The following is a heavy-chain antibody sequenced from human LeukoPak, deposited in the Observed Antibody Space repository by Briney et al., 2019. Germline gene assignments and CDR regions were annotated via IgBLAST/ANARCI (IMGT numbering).Heavy chain of an antibody. CDR1: GVTSTY. CDR2: IYNGGTT. D-gene: IGHD6-6*01. CDR3: AGGGEAARSLHY. J-gene: IGHJ4*02. Sequence: GGSLRLSCAAFGVTSTYFTWVRRAPGKGLEWVSVIYNGGTTYYADSVKGRFTISRDNSKSTLFVYLQMNSLRTDDTAVYYCAGGGEAARSLHYWGQGTLVTVSS. V-gene: IGHV3-66*02.